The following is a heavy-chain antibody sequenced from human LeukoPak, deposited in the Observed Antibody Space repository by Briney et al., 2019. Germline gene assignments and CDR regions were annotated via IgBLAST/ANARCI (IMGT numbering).Heavy chain of an antibody. J-gene: IGHJ6*02. V-gene: IGHV1-69*13. CDR3: ASQDIVVVPAAPPYYYYPLDV. Sequence: SVEVSCKASGGTFNNYAISWVRQAPGQGLERAGGIIPIFGTTKYEQKFQGRVTITADESTRTAYMELSSLRSEDTAVYYCASQDIVVVPAAPPYYYYPLDVWGQGTTVTVSS. CDR1: GGTFNNYA. CDR2: IIPIFGTT. D-gene: IGHD2-2*01.